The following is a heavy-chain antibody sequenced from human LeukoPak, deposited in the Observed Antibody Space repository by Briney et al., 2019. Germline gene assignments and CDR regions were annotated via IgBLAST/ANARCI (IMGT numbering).Heavy chain of an antibody. V-gene: IGHV4-34*01. J-gene: IGHJ4*02. CDR1: GGSFSGYY. D-gene: IGHD2-15*01. CDR3: ARDRGVAYCSGGSCLTPPYDY. CDR2: INHSGST. Sequence: SETLSLTCAVYGGSFSGYYWTWIRQPPGKGLEWIGEINHSGSTNYIPSLKSRVTISVDTSKNQFSLKLSSVTAADTAVYYCARDRGVAYCSGGSCLTPPYDYWGQGTLVTVSS.